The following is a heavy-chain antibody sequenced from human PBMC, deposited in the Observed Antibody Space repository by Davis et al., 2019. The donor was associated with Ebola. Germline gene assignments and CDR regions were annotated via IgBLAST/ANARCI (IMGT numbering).Heavy chain of an antibody. CDR1: GGSVSSDSHF. CDR2: IYNSVNT. CDR3: ARNSITKFNWLDP. J-gene: IGHJ5*02. D-gene: IGHD1-14*01. Sequence: SETLSLTCTVSGGSVSSDSHFWIWMRQFPGKTLEWIGYIYNSVNTNYNPSLKSRVTISVDTSRNQFSLKMRSVTAADTAVYYCARNSITKFNWLDPWGQGALVTVSS. V-gene: IGHV4-61*01.